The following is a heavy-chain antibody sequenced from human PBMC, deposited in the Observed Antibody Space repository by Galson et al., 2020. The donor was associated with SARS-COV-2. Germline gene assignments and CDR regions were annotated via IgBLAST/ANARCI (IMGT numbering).Heavy chain of an antibody. CDR1: GFTFSSYG. CDR3: ASGYCSGGSCYAQDWYVDL. V-gene: IGHV3-30*03. D-gene: IGHD2-15*01. CDR2: ISYAGSNK. J-gene: IGHJ2*01. Sequence: GESLKISCAASGFTFSSYGMHWVRQAPGKGLEWVAVISYAGSNKYYADSVKGRFTISRDNSKNTLYLQMNSLRAEDTAVYYCASGYCSGGSCYAQDWYVDLGGRGTLVTVSS.